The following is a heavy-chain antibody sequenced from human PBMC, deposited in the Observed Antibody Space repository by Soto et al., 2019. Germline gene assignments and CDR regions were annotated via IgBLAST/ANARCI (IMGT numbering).Heavy chain of an antibody. CDR1: GYTLNTYG. CDR2: ISANNDHT. Sequence: QVQLVQSGAEVKKPGASVKVSCKASGYTLNTYGITWVRQAPGQGLEWMGWISANNDHTNYPQKLQGRVTMTTDTSTGTACMELRSLTSDDAAVYSCGRGTYFDYWGQGTLVTVSS. V-gene: IGHV1-18*01. CDR3: GRGTYFDY. J-gene: IGHJ4*02.